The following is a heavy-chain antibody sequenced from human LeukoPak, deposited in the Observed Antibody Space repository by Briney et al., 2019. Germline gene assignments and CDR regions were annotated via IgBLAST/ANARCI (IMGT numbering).Heavy chain of an antibody. V-gene: IGHV4-30-4*08. CDR3: ARGYSSGYMFS. D-gene: IGHD5-18*01. J-gene: IGHJ5*02. Sequence: SETLSLTCTVSGGSISSGGYYWSWIRQHPGKGLEWIGYIYYSGSTYYNPSLKSRITISVDTSKNQFSLKVTSVTAADTAVYYCARGYSSGYMFSWGQGTLVTVSS. CDR1: GGSISSGGYY. CDR2: IYYSGST.